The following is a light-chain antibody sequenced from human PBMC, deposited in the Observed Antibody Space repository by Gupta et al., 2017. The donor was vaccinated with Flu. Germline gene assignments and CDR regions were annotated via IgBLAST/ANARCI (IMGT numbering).Light chain of an antibody. J-gene: IGKJ2*01. CDR3: QQDCISVYT. Sequence: EIVLTQSPGTLSLSPGERATLSCRASQSVNNNLLTWYQQKPGQAPRRLIYGASSRATGIPDRFSGSGSGTDFTRTIRRLEPEDFAVYYCQQDCISVYTFGQGTKMEIK. V-gene: IGKV3-20*01. CDR1: QSVNNNL. CDR2: GAS.